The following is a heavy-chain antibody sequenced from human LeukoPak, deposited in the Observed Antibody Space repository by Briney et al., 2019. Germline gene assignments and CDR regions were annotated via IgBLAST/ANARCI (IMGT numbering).Heavy chain of an antibody. CDR3: AKDGQLGSSDAFDI. J-gene: IGHJ3*02. CDR1: GFTFSNYA. Sequence: GGSLRLSCAASGFTFSNYAMGWVRQAPGKGLEWVSTISGGGNTFYADSVKGRFTISRDNSKTTAYLQMNSLRAADTALYYCAKDGQLGSSDAFDIWGRGAMVTVSS. D-gene: IGHD1-1*01. V-gene: IGHV3-23*01. CDR2: ISGGGNT.